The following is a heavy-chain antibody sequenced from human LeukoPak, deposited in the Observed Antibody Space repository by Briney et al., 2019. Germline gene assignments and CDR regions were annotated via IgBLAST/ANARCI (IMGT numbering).Heavy chain of an antibody. D-gene: IGHD6-13*01. Sequence: GESLKISCKASGYSFTSYWIGWVRQAPGQGLEWMGWISAYNGNTNYAQKLQGRVTMTTDTSTSTAYMELRSLRSDDTAVYYCARDRSSYSSSWYLDPWGQGTLVTVSS. CDR1: GYSFTSYW. CDR2: ISAYNGNT. J-gene: IGHJ5*02. CDR3: ARDRSSYSSSWYLDP. V-gene: IGHV1-18*04.